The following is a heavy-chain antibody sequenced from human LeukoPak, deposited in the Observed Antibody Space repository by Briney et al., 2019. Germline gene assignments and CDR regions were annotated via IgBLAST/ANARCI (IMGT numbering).Heavy chain of an antibody. V-gene: IGHV3-74*01. Sequence: GGSLRLSCAAPGNYWMHWVRRAPGKGLVWVSHINSDGSWTSYADSVKGRFTISKDNAKNTVYLQMNSLRAEDTAVYYCVSFYETYWGRGTLVTVSS. D-gene: IGHD2/OR15-2a*01. CDR3: VSFYETY. CDR2: INSDGSWT. J-gene: IGHJ4*02. CDR1: GNYW.